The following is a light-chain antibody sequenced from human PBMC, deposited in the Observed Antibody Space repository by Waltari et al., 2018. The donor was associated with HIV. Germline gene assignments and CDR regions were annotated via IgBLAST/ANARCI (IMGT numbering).Light chain of an antibody. Sequence: QSVLTQPPSASGTPGQRVTISCSGSTSNIGSNYVYWYRQLPGTAPKLFIYRNNPRPSGGPDRCSGSKAATSASLAISGLRSEDEADYHCAAWDDSLSGWVFGGGTKLTVL. V-gene: IGLV1-47*01. CDR3: AAWDDSLSGWV. CDR1: TSNIGSNY. CDR2: RNN. J-gene: IGLJ3*02.